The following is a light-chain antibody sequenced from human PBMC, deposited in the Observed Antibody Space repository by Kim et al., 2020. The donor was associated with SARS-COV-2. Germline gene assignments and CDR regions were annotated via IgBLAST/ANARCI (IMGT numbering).Light chain of an antibody. CDR3: QQYGSSPLYT. CDR2: GAS. V-gene: IGKV3-20*01. CDR1: QSVSNNY. Sequence: PGERTALSCRGSQSVSNNYVAWYQQKPGQAPRLLIYGASSRATGIPDRFSGSGSGTDFTLTISRLEPEDFAVYYCQQYGSSPLYTFGQGTKLEI. J-gene: IGKJ2*01.